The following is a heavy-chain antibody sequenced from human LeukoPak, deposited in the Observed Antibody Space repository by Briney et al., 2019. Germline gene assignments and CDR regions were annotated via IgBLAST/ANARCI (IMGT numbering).Heavy chain of an antibody. Sequence: ASVKVSCKASGYTFTSYDINWVRQATGQGLEWMGWMNPNSGNTGYAQKFQGRVAITRNTSISTAYMELSSLRSEDTAVYYCAREGIIAAADYWGQGTLVTVSS. CDR3: AREGIIAAADY. J-gene: IGHJ4*02. V-gene: IGHV1-8*03. CDR1: GYTFTSYD. CDR2: MNPNSGNT. D-gene: IGHD6-13*01.